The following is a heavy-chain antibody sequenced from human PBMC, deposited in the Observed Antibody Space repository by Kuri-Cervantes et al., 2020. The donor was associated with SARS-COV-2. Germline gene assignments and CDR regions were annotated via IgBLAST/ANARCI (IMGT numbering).Heavy chain of an antibody. J-gene: IGHJ4*02. Sequence: SQTLSLTCVVSGASITSGGYSWSWIRQRPGRGLEWIGYIYSGGTTYYSPSLKSRLTISMDTSKNHFSLKLGAVTAADTAMYYCARHYYDSRGYVFFDYWGRGNPVTVSS. CDR2: IYSGGTT. CDR1: GASITSGGYS. D-gene: IGHD3-22*01. CDR3: ARHYYDSRGYVFFDY. V-gene: IGHV4-31*02.